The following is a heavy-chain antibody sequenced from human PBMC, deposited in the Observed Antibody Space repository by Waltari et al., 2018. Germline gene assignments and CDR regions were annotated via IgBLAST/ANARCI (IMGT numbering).Heavy chain of an antibody. V-gene: IGHV4-34*01. J-gene: IGHJ6*02. Sequence: QVQLQQWGAGLLKPSETLSLTCAVYGGSFSGYYWSWIRQPPGKGREWIGEINHSGSTNYNPSLKSRVTISVDTSKNQFSLKLSSVTAADTAVYYCARGQRYCSGGSCYSGKGMDVWGQGTTVTVSS. CDR2: INHSGST. D-gene: IGHD2-15*01. CDR1: GGSFSGYY. CDR3: ARGQRYCSGGSCYSGKGMDV.